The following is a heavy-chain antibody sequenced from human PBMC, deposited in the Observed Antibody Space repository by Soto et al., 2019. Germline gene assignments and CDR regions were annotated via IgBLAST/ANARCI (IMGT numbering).Heavy chain of an antibody. V-gene: IGHV2-5*01. CDR1: GFSLTSTGVG. J-gene: IGHJ5*02. CDR2: IYWNDNK. CDR3: AHRSPTRMNWFGP. D-gene: IGHD2-8*01. Sequence: QITLKEAGPTLVKPTQTLTLTCTFSGFSLTSTGVGVGWVRQPPRGAPEWPALIYWNDNKRYSPSLESRLTITKDTSNNQVVLTTTAMDPADKGTYYCAHRSPTRMNWFGPWGQGALVTVSS.